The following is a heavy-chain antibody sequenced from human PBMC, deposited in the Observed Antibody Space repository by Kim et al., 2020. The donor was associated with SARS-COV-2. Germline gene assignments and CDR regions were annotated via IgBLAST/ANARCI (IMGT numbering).Heavy chain of an antibody. CDR2: IFYSGST. CDR3: ARKWLGELGNYGTDG. CDR1: GGSITSYY. V-gene: IGHV4-59*13. D-gene: IGHD3-10*01. J-gene: IGHJ6*02. Sequence: SETLSLTCTVSGGSITSYYWTWIRQPPGKGLEWIGYIFYSGSTAYNASLKSRVTISVDKSKSQLALKMSSVTAADTAVYYCARKWLGELGNYGTDGWGQGPPVTVS.